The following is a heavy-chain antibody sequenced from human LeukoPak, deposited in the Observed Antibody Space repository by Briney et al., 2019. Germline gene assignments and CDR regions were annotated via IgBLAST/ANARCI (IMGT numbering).Heavy chain of an antibody. V-gene: IGHV3-23*01. CDR2: ISGSGGST. J-gene: IGHJ4*02. D-gene: IGHD1-1*01. CDR1: GFTFNSYA. Sequence: GGSLRLSCAASGFTFNSYAMSWVRQAPGKGLEWVSAISGSGGSTYYAESVKGRFTISRDNSKNTLYLQMNSLRAEDTAVYYCAKYRHWNGGYDYWGQGTLVTVSS. CDR3: AKYRHWNGGYDY.